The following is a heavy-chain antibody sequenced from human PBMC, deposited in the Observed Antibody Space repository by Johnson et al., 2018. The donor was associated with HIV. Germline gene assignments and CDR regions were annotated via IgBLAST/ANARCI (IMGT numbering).Heavy chain of an antibody. V-gene: IGHV3-9*01. D-gene: IGHD2-15*01. CDR2: ISWNSGSI. CDR3: RVVGDAFDI. CDR1: GFTFDDYA. Sequence: VQLVESGGGLVQPDRSLRLSCAASGFTFDDYAMHWVRQAPGKGLEWVSGISWNSGSIGYADSVKGRFTISRDNAKNTRSLQMNSLRVDDTAVYYVRVVGDAFDIWGQGTMVTVSS. J-gene: IGHJ3*02.